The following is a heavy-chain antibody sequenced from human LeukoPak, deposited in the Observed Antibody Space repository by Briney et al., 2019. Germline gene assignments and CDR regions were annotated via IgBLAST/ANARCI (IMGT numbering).Heavy chain of an antibody. V-gene: IGHV1-46*01. CDR2: INPSGGST. CDR1: GYTFTRYL. CDR3: ATGRDGYNSEYFQH. J-gene: IGHJ1*01. Sequence: GASVKVSFKASGYTFTRYLMHWVRQAPGQGLEWMGIINPSGGSTNYPQKFQGRVTMTRDTSTSTVYMELSSLRSEDTAVYFCATGRDGYNSEYFQHWGQGTLVTVSS. D-gene: IGHD5-24*01.